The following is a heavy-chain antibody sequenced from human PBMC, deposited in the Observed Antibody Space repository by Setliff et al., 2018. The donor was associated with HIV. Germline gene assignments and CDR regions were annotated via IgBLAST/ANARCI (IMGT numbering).Heavy chain of an antibody. D-gene: IGHD6-13*01. V-gene: IGHV4-61*09. CDR2: IYITGDT. Sequence: KPSETLSLTCSVSGGSINRGTYYWTWIRQSAGKGLEWIGHIYITGDTDYNPSLKSRVTISVDTSKNQFSLTLTSVTATDTAVYYCASPASDSSTVNGADYWGQGTLVTVSS. J-gene: IGHJ4*02. CDR1: GGSINRGTYY. CDR3: ASPASDSSTVNGADY.